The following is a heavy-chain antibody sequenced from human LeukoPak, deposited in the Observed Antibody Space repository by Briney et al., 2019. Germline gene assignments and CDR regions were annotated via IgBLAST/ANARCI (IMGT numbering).Heavy chain of an antibody. J-gene: IGHJ4*02. CDR3: ARDLERKYYYDISGYFDY. CDR2: ISSSSTYK. CDR1: GFTFSAYT. Sequence: GGSLRLSCAASGFTFSAYTMNWVRQAPGKGLEWVSSISSSSTYKYYADSVKGRFTISRDNAKNSLYLQMNSLRAEDTAVYYCARDLERKYYYDISGYFDYWGQGTLVTVSS. D-gene: IGHD3-22*01. V-gene: IGHV3-21*01.